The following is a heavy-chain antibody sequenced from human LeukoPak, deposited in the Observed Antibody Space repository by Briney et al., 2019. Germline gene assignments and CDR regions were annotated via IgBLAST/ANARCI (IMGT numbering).Heavy chain of an antibody. V-gene: IGHV3-7*05. Sequence: GGSLRLSCAASGFTFSSYWMSWVRPAPGKGLEWVANIKQDGSEKYYVDSVKGRFTISRDNAKNSLYLQMNSLRAEDTAVYYCARGYGSGSYYNPTPFDYWGQGTLVTVSS. D-gene: IGHD3-10*01. CDR3: ARGYGSGSYYNPTPFDY. CDR1: GFTFSSYW. J-gene: IGHJ4*02. CDR2: IKQDGSEK.